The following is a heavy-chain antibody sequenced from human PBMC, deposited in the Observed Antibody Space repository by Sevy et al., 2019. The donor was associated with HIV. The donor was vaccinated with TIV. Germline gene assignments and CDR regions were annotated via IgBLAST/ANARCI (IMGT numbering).Heavy chain of an antibody. CDR3: VRDLGYSSGWYGPHFDH. CDR1: GFTFNNYY. V-gene: IGHV3-11*01. J-gene: IGHJ4*02. D-gene: IGHD6-19*01. CDR2: ISTSGNMI. Sequence: GGSLRLSCAASGFTFNNYYMTWIRQAPGKGLEWISYISTSGNMIYYADSVKGRFTISRDNAQDSPYLQMNSLRAEDTAVYFCVRDLGYSSGWYGPHFDHWGQGTLVTVSS.